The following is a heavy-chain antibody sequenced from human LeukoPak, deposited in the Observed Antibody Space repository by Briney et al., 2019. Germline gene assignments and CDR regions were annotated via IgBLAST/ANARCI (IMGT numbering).Heavy chain of an antibody. J-gene: IGHJ5*02. CDR2: IIPILGIA. D-gene: IGHD2-15*01. Sequence: GSSVKVSCKASGGTFSSYTISWVLQAPGQGLEWMGRIIPILGIANYAQKFQGRVTITTDKSTSTAYMELSSLRSEDTAVYYCARGAVVVPQTSLAWFDPWGQGTLVTVSS. CDR3: ARGAVVVPQTSLAWFDP. V-gene: IGHV1-69*02. CDR1: GGTFSSYT.